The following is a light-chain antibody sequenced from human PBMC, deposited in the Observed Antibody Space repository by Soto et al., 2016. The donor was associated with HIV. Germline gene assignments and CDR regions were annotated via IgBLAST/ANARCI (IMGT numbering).Light chain of an antibody. CDR3: QVWHSSSDHWV. CDR2: DDS. CDR1: NIGTYS. Sequence: SYELTQPPSVSVAPGQTATITCGGDNIGTYSVHWYQQRPGQAPVVVVYDDSDRPSGIPERFSGSNSGNTATLTISRVEAGDEADYYCQVWHSSSDHWVFGGGTKPTVL. V-gene: IGLV3-21*02. J-gene: IGLJ3*02.